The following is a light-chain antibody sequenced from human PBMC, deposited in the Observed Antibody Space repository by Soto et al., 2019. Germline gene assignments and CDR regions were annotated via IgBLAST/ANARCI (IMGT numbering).Light chain of an antibody. J-gene: IGKJ3*01. Sequence: EIVMTQSPATLSVSPGEGATLSCRASQSVSSKLAWYKQKPGQAPRLLIYGASTRATGIPARFSGSESGTEFALTISSLQSEDFAVYYCQQYDNWPCTFGPGTKVDIK. V-gene: IGKV3-15*01. CDR2: GAS. CDR3: QQYDNWPCT. CDR1: QSVSSK.